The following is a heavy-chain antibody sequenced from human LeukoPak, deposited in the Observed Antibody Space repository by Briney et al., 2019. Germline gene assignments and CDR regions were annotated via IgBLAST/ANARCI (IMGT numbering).Heavy chain of an antibody. V-gene: IGHV1-69*04. CDR2: ITPIVGIP. CDR1: GGTFSRKA. J-gene: IGHJ4*02. D-gene: IGHD3-10*01. Sequence: ASVKVSCKASGGTFSRKAISWVRQAPGQGLELMGRITPIVGIPNHTPRFQGRVTITADTSTSTAYMELSGLRSEDTAVYYCTIEVVFSGSHSDSTSSSVGDGDYWGQGTLVIASS. CDR3: TIEVVFSGSHSDSTSSSVGDGDY.